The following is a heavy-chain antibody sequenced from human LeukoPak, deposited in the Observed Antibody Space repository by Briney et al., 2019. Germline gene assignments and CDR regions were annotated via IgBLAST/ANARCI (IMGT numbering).Heavy chain of an antibody. CDR1: GFSFSSYE. Sequence: PGGSLRLSCAASGFSFSSYEFNWVRQAPGKGLEWISYISSSGSTRYYADSVKGRFTTSRDNAKNSLNLQMNSLRAEDTAVYYCARDLGGGFVHGMDVWGQGTTVTVPS. D-gene: IGHD2-8*01. CDR2: ISSSGSTR. J-gene: IGHJ6*02. CDR3: ARDLGGGFVHGMDV. V-gene: IGHV3-48*03.